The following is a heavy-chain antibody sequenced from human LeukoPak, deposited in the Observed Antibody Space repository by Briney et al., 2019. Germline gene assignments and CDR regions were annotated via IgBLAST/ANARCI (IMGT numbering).Heavy chain of an antibody. Sequence: GGSLRLSCSASGFTFSTYSMNWVRQAPGKGLEWVSSISSSSSYIYYADSVKGRFTISRDNARNSLYLQMNSLRAEDTAVYYCARDILGSQTPFDYWGQGTLVTVSS. CDR1: GFTFSTYS. D-gene: IGHD1-26*01. CDR2: ISSSSSYI. J-gene: IGHJ4*02. V-gene: IGHV3-21*01. CDR3: ARDILGSQTPFDY.